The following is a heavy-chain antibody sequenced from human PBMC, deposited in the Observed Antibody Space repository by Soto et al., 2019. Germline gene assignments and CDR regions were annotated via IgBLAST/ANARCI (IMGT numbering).Heavy chain of an antibody. Sequence: GGSLRLSCAASGFTFSSYAMSWVRQAPGKGLEWVSAISGSGGSTYYADSVKGRFTISRDNSKNTLYLQMNSLRAEDTAVYYCAKDSHLYSSSDSPYGLYAFDIWGQGTMVTVSS. CDR1: GFTFSSYA. CDR3: AKDSHLYSSSDSPYGLYAFDI. J-gene: IGHJ3*02. CDR2: ISGSGGST. V-gene: IGHV3-23*01. D-gene: IGHD6-6*01.